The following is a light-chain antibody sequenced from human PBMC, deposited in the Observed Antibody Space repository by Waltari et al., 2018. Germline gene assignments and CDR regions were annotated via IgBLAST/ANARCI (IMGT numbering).Light chain of an antibody. CDR2: LGS. J-gene: IGKJ2*01. Sequence: IVMTKSPLSLPVTPGEPASISCTSTQSLLHSNGYNYLDWYLQKPGQSPQLLIYLGSNRASGVPDRFSGSGSGTDFTLKISRVEAEDVGVYYCMQALQTPYTFGQGTKLEIK. V-gene: IGKV2-28*01. CDR3: MQALQTPYT. CDR1: QSLLHSNGYNY.